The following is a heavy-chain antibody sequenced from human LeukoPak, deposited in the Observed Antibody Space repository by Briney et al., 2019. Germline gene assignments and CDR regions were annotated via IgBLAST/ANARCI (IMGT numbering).Heavy chain of an antibody. CDR1: GYTFTGYY. V-gene: IGHV1-2*02. D-gene: IGHD6-13*01. CDR2: INPNSGGT. CDR3: ARDQQLASVLDY. Sequence: ASVNVSCKASGYTFTGYYMHWVRQAPGQGLGWMGWINPNSGGTNYAQKFQGRVTMTRDTSISTAYMELSRLRSDDTAVYYCARDQQLASVLDYWGQGTLVTVSS. J-gene: IGHJ4*02.